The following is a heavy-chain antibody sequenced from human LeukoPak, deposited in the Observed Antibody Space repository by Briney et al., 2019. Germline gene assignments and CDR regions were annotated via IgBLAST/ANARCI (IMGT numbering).Heavy chain of an antibody. CDR3: ASAAVAEYFQH. CDR1: GGSFSGYY. J-gene: IGHJ1*01. CDR2: INHSGST. Sequence: SETLSLTCAVYGGSFSGYYWSWIRQPPGKGLEWIGEINHSGSTNYNPSLKSRVTISVDTSKNQFSLKLSSVTAADTAVYYCASAAVAEYFQHWGQGTPVTVSS. V-gene: IGHV4-34*01.